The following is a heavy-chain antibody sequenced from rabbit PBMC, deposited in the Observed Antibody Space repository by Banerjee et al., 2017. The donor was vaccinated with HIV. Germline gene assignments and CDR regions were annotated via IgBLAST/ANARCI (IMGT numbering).Heavy chain of an antibody. CDR3: ARDDVGSSGWAFNL. CDR1: GFSFSSSYY. D-gene: IGHD1-1*01. V-gene: IGHV1S40*01. J-gene: IGHJ4*01. CDR2: IYTGSSGST. Sequence: QSLEESGGDLVKPGASLTLTCTASGFSFSSSYYMCWVRQAPGKGLEWIACIYTGSSGSTYYASWAKGRFTISKTSSTTVTLQMTSLTAADTATYFCARDDVGSSGWAFNLWGQGTLVTVS.